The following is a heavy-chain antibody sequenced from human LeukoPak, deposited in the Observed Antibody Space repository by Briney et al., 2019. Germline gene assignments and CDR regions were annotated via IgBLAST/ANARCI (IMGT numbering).Heavy chain of an antibody. Sequence: GGSLRLSCVASGFTFRSYAMHWVRQAPGKGLEWVAVIAYDGSNKYYADSVKGRFTISRSNYENTMDLQMDSLRAEDTAVYYCARDQPRYFDYFNPPAPDYYFYYGLDVWGQGTTVAVSS. J-gene: IGHJ6*02. CDR2: IAYDGSNK. D-gene: IGHD3-9*01. CDR3: ARDQPRYFDYFNPPAPDYYFYYGLDV. V-gene: IGHV3-30*04. CDR1: GFTFRSYA.